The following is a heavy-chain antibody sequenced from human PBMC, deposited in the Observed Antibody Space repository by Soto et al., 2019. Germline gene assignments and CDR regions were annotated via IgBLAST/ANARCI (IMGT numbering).Heavy chain of an antibody. CDR2: ISSSSSTI. D-gene: IGHD2-21*02. CDR1: GFTFSSYS. CDR3: ARDRKFCGGDCYSPDAFDI. J-gene: IGHJ3*02. V-gene: IGHV3-48*02. Sequence: GGSLRLSCAASGFTFSSYSMNWVRQAPGKGLEWVSYISSSSSTIYYADSVKGRFTISRDNAKNSLYLQMNSLRDEDTAVYYCARDRKFCGGDCYSPDAFDIWGQGTMVTVSS.